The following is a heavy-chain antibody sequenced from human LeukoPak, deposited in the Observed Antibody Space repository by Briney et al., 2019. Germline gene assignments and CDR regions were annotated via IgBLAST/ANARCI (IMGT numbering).Heavy chain of an antibody. J-gene: IGHJ4*02. Sequence: GGSLRLSCAASGFTFSNYMMNWVRQAPGEGLEWVSNISSGGTTIYYADSVKGRFTISRDNAKNSLFLQMNSLRAEDTAVYYCARNAAGGVLFDYWGQGTLVTVSS. CDR1: GFTFSNYM. V-gene: IGHV3-48*03. D-gene: IGHD6-13*01. CDR3: ARNAAGGVLFDY. CDR2: ISSGGTTI.